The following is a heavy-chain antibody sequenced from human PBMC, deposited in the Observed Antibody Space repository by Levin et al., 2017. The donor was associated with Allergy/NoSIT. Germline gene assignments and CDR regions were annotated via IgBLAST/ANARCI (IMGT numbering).Heavy chain of an antibody. CDR3: ARGRLRLRLGELSLFGY. Sequence: ASVKVSCKASGYTFTGYYMHWVRQAPGQGLEWMGWINPNSGGTNYAQKFQGRVTMTRDTSISTAYMELSRLRSDDTAVYYCARGRLRLRLGELSLFGYWGQGTLVTVSS. J-gene: IGHJ4*02. D-gene: IGHD3-16*02. CDR1: GYTFTGYY. V-gene: IGHV1-2*02. CDR2: INPNSGGT.